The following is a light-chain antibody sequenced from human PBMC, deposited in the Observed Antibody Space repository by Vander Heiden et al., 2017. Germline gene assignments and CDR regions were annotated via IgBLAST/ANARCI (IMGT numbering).Light chain of an antibody. CDR2: TAF. V-gene: IGKV1-39*01. J-gene: IGKJ1*01. CDR3: QQTYSAPRT. Sequence: DIQMTQSPSSLSASVGDRVTISCRSSQSIMNYVSWFQLKPGKAPKLLIHTAFNLLSGVPSRFSGSAFQTEFTLTTSSLQPEDFATYFCQQTYSAPRTFGQGTRVDFK. CDR1: QSIMNY.